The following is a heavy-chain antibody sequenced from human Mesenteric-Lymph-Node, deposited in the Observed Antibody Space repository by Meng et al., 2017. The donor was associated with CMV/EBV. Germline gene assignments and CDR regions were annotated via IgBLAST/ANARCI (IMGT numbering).Heavy chain of an antibody. J-gene: IGHJ4*02. V-gene: IGHV4-39*01. CDR3: ARRGNYDSDYSEY. Sequence: FQPLEWVAGRVKLSETLSLACIVSGDSISNSTYYWTWLRQPPGKGLEWIVSVHHSGTTYYNPSLKGRLTISVDTSANLFSLRLTTVTAADTATYYCARRGNYDSDYSEYWGQGTLVTVSS. CDR1: GDSISNSTYY. CDR2: VHHSGTT. D-gene: IGHD3-22*01.